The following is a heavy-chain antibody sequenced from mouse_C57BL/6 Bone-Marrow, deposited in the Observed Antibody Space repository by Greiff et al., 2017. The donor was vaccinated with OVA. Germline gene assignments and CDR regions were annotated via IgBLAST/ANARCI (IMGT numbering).Heavy chain of an antibody. J-gene: IGHJ3*01. CDR1: GFSFNTYA. V-gene: IGHV10-1*01. D-gene: IGHD2-4*01. CDR3: VRPYDYDEWFAY. Sequence: EVKVVESGGGLVQPKGSLKLSCAASGFSFNTYAMNWVRQAPGKGLEWVARIRSKSNNYATYYADSVKDRFTISRDDSESMLYLQMNNLKTEDTAMYYCVRPYDYDEWFAYWGQGTLVTVSA. CDR2: IRSKSNNYAT.